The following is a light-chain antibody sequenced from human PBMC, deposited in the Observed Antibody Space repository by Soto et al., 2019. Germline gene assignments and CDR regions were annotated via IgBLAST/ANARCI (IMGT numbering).Light chain of an antibody. CDR1: SSNIGAGYD. V-gene: IGLV1-40*01. J-gene: IGLJ2*01. Sequence: QAVLTQPPSVSGAPGQRVTISCTGSSSNIGAGYDVHWYQQLPGTAPKLLIYGNSNRPSGVPDRFSGSKSGTSASLAITGLQDEDEADYYGQAYDSSLSAPVVFGGGTKLTVL. CDR2: GNS. CDR3: QAYDSSLSAPVV.